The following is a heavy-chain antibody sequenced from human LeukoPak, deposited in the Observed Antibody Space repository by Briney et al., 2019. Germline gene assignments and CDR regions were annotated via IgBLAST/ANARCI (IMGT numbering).Heavy chain of an antibody. D-gene: IGHD4-17*01. Sequence: AGGSLRLSCAASGFTFSSYAMSWVRQAPGKGLEWVSGISGSGGSTYYADSVKGRFTISRDNSKDTLYLQMNSLRAEDAAVYYCAKDRGFSWATVTTALFEYWGQGTLVTVSS. V-gene: IGHV3-23*01. CDR1: GFTFSSYA. CDR2: ISGSGGST. J-gene: IGHJ4*02. CDR3: AKDRGFSWATVTTALFEY.